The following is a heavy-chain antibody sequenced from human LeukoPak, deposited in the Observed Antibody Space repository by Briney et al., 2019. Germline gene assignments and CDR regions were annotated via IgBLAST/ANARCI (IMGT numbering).Heavy chain of an antibody. Sequence: ASVKVSCKASGYTFTSYDINWMRQAPGQGLEWVGWMNPNSGNTGYAQTFQGKLTMTRNTSIKTAYMELSSLRSEDTAVYYCARRFYDTLTGHTWYDYWGQGTLVTVSS. CDR3: ARRFYDTLTGHTWYDY. J-gene: IGHJ4*02. CDR1: GYTFTSYD. CDR2: MNPNSGNT. V-gene: IGHV1-8*01. D-gene: IGHD3-9*01.